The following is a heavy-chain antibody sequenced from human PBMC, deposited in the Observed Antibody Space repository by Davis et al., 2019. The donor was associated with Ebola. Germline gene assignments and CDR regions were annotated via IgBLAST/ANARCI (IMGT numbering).Heavy chain of an antibody. CDR1: GGSISSYY. Sequence: SETLSLTCTVSGGSISSYYWSWIRQPPGKGLEWIGYIYYSGSTNYNPSLKSRVTISVDTSKNQFSLKLSSVTAADTAVYYCARRSYSGEWAFDYWGQGTQVTVSS. V-gene: IGHV4-59*08. CDR2: IYYSGST. CDR3: ARRSYSGEWAFDY. J-gene: IGHJ4*02. D-gene: IGHD6-25*01.